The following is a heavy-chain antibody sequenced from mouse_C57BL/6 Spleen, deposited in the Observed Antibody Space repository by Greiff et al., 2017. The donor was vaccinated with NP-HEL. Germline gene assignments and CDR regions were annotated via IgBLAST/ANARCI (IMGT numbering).Heavy chain of an antibody. CDR2: ISDGGSYT. Sequence: EVQVVESGGGLVKPGGSLKLSCAASGFTFSSYAMSWVRQTPEKRLEWVATISDGGSYTYYPDNVKGRFTISRDNAKNNLYLQMSHLKSEDTAMYYCARDGSNVTFEDWGQGTTLTVSS. V-gene: IGHV5-4*01. CDR3: ARDGSNVTFED. CDR1: GFTFSSYA. J-gene: IGHJ2*01. D-gene: IGHD2-5*01.